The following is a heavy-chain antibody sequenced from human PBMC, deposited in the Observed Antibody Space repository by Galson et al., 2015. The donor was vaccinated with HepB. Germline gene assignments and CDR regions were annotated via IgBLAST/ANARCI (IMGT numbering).Heavy chain of an antibody. CDR1: GFTVSSNY. Sequence: SLRLSCAATGFTVSSNYMSWVRQAPGKGLEWVSVVYSGGSTYYADSVKGRFTISRDNSKNTLYLQMNSLRAEDTAVYYCARDSRSDYMDVWGKGTTVTVSS. J-gene: IGHJ6*03. CDR2: VYSGGST. CDR3: ARDSRSDYMDV. V-gene: IGHV3-53*01.